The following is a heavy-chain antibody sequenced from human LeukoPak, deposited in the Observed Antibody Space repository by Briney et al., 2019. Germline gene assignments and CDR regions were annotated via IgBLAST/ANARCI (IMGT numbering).Heavy chain of an antibody. CDR1: GFTFSSYA. CDR2: ISGSGGST. D-gene: IGHD3-9*01. J-gene: IGHJ4*02. CDR3: AKSPDDILTGYYSDY. V-gene: IGHV3-23*01. Sequence: AGGSLRLSCAASGFTFSSYAMSWVRQAPGKGLEWVSAISGSGGSTYYADSVKGRFTTSRDNSKNTLYLQMNSLRAEDTAVYYCAKSPDDILTGYYSDYWGQGTLVTVSS.